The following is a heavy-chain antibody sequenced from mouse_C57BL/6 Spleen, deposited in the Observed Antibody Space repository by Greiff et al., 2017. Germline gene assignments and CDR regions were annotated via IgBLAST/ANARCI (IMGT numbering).Heavy chain of an antibody. CDR1: GFTFSSYA. J-gene: IGHJ4*01. V-gene: IGHV5-4*01. CDR2: ISAGGSYT. Sequence: DVQLVESGGGLVKPGGSLKLSCAASGFTFSSYAMSWVRQTPEKRLEWVATISAGGSYTNYPDNVKGRLTLSRDNAKNNLYLQMSHLKSEDTALYYCARDGTGNAVDYWGQGTSVTVSS. D-gene: IGHD4-1*01. CDR3: ARDGTGNAVDY.